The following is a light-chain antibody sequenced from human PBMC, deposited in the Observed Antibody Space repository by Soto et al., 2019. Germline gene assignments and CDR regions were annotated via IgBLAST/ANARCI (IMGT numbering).Light chain of an antibody. CDR3: QQSNSFPLT. Sequence: DIQMTQSPSSVSASVGDRVTITCRASQGISSRLAWYQQKPGKAPNLLIYSASSLQRGVPSRFSGSGSETDFTLTIGSLQPEDFATYYCQQSNSFPLTFGGGTKVEIK. CDR1: QGISSR. J-gene: IGKJ4*01. CDR2: SAS. V-gene: IGKV1-12*01.